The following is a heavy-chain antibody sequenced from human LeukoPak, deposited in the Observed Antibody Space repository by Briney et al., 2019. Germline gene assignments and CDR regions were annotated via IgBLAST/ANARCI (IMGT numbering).Heavy chain of an antibody. D-gene: IGHD4-23*01. CDR2: IKPDGSEI. CDR1: GFRFSRYW. Sequence: GESLTLSCAASGFRFSRYWKSWVRQAPVRGLEWVANIKPDGSEIYYVDSVKGRFTMSRDNSKNTLYLQMNSLRAEDTAVYYCARGTTVVTPASYWGQGTLVTVSS. J-gene: IGHJ4*02. CDR3: ARGTTVVTPASY. V-gene: IGHV3-7*01.